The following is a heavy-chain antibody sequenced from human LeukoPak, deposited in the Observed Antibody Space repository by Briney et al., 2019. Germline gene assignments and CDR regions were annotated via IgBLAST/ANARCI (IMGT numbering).Heavy chain of an antibody. CDR2: IYYSGST. Sequence: SETLSLTCTVSGGSISSSSYYWGWIRQPPGKGLEWIGSIYYSGSTYYNPSLKSRVTISVDTSKNQFSLKLSSVTAADTAVYYCARQGTNYDYVWGSYRYRFGEIDYWGQGTLVTVSS. D-gene: IGHD3-16*02. J-gene: IGHJ4*02. CDR3: ARQGTNYDYVWGSYRYRFGEIDY. V-gene: IGHV4-39*07. CDR1: GGSISSSSYY.